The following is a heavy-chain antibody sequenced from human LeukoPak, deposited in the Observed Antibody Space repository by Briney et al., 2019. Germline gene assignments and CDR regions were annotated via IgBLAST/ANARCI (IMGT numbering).Heavy chain of an antibody. CDR2: ISAYNGNT. CDR3: AGDGSSSHGDPETDYYYYGMDV. V-gene: IGHV1-18*01. J-gene: IGHJ6*02. Sequence: GASVKVSCKASGYTFTSYGISWVRQAPGQGLERMGWISAYNGNTNYAQKLQGRVTMTTDTSTSTAYMELRSLRSDDTAVYYCAGDGSSSHGDPETDYYYYGMDVRGQGTTATVSS. D-gene: IGHD6-13*01. CDR1: GYTFTSYG.